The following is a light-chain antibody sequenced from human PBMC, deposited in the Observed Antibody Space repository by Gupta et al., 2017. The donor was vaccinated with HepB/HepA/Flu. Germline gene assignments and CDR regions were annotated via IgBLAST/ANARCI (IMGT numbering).Light chain of an antibody. Sequence: SYELTQPPSVSVSPGQTASITCSGDKLGDKYACWYQQKPGQSPVLVIYQDSKRPSVIPERFSGSNSGNTATLTISGTQAVDEYYYYCQEWDSSTVVFGGGTKLTVL. J-gene: IGLJ2*01. CDR3: QEWDSSTVV. CDR2: QDS. V-gene: IGLV3-1*01. CDR1: KLGDKY.